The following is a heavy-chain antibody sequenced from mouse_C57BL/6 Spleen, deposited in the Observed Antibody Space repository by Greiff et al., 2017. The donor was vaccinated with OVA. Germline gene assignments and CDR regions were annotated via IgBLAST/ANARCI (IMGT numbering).Heavy chain of an antibody. D-gene: IGHD2-4*01. CDR3: ARRPYDYDEGYFDY. CDR1: GYTFTSYW. Sequence: QVHVKQPGTELVKPGASVKLSCKASGYTFTSYWMHWVKQRPGQGLEWIGNINPSNGGTNYNEKFKSKATLTVDKSSSTAYMQLSSLTSEDSAVYYCARRPYDYDEGYFDYWGQGTTLTVSS. J-gene: IGHJ2*01. V-gene: IGHV1-53*01. CDR2: INPSNGGT.